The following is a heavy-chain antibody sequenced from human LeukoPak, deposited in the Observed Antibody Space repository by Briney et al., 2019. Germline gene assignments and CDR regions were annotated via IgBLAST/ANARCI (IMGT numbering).Heavy chain of an antibody. J-gene: IGHJ4*02. D-gene: IGHD3-3*01. CDR2: ISYDGSDQ. CDR1: GFTFSSYG. CDR3: AKRRSPSNDLDY. Sequence: GGSLRLSCAASGFTFSSYGIHWVRQAPGKGLEWVAFISYDGSDQYYADSVKGRFTISRDNSKNTLYLQMNSLRAEDTAVYYCAKRRSPSNDLDYWGQGTLVIVSS. V-gene: IGHV3-30*18.